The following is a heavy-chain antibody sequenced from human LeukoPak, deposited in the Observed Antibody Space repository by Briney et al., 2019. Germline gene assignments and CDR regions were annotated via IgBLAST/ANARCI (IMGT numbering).Heavy chain of an antibody. V-gene: IGHV3-30*02. D-gene: IGHD1-1*01. CDR3: AKVGGVHWNYYYYMDV. J-gene: IGHJ6*03. CDR2: IRYDGSNK. CDR1: GFTFSSDG. Sequence: PGGSLGLSCAASGFTFSSDGMHWVRQAPGKGLEWVAFIRYDGSNKYYADSVKGRFTISRDNSKNTLYLQMNSLRAEDTAVYYCAKVGGVHWNYYYYMDVWGKGTTVTVSS.